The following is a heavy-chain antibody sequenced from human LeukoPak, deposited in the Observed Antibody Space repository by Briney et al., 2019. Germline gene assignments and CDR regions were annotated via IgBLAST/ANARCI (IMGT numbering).Heavy chain of an antibody. CDR3: ARLKGSGYEDH. Sequence: GGSLRLSCGASGFTFDRFWMHWVRQAPGKGLEWVADIKEDGGEKYYVDSVKGRFTISRDNAKNSLYLQMNSLRAEDTVVYFCARLKGSGYEDHWGQGVLVTVSS. J-gene: IGHJ4*02. D-gene: IGHD5-12*01. CDR2: IKEDGGEK. CDR1: GFTFDRFW. V-gene: IGHV3-7*02.